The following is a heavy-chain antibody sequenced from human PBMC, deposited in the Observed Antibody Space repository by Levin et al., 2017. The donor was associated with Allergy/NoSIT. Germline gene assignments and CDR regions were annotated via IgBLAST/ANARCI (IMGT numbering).Heavy chain of an antibody. CDR3: ARDGETRQAVCSGGSCYSCYFDY. Sequence: PGGSLRLSCAASGFTFSPYAMHWVRQAPGKGLEWVAVISYDGSNKYYADSVKGRFTISRDNSKNTLYLQMNSLRAEDTAVYYCARDGETRQAVCSGGSCYSCYFDYWGQGTLVTVSS. CDR1: GFTFSPYA. CDR2: ISYDGSNK. J-gene: IGHJ4*02. V-gene: IGHV3-30*04. D-gene: IGHD2-15*01.